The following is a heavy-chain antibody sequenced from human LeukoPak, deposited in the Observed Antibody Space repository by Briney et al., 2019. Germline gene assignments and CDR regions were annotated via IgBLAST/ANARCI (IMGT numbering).Heavy chain of an antibody. CDR3: ARATPDCSSTSCLVYYFDY. Sequence: SETLSLTCTVSGGSISSYYWSWIRQPPGKGLEWIGYIYYSGSTNYNPSLKSRVTISVDTSKNQFSLKLSSVTAADTAVYYCARATPDCSSTSCLVYYFDYWGQGTLVTVSS. CDR2: IYYSGST. CDR1: GGSISSYY. J-gene: IGHJ4*02. D-gene: IGHD2-2*01. V-gene: IGHV4-59*12.